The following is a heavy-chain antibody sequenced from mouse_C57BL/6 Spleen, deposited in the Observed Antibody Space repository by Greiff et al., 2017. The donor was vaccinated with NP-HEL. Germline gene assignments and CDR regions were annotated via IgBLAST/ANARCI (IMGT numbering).Heavy chain of an antibody. Sequence: EVQLQQSGGGLVQPGGSMKLSCVASGFTFSNYWMNWVRQSPEKGLEWVAQIRLKSDNYATHYAESVKGRFTISRDDSKSSVYLQMNNLRAEDTGIYYCTEFSSPAWFAYWGQGTLVTVSA. V-gene: IGHV6-3*01. D-gene: IGHD1-1*01. CDR1: GFTFSNYW. CDR2: IRLKSDNYAT. CDR3: TEFSSPAWFAY. J-gene: IGHJ3*01.